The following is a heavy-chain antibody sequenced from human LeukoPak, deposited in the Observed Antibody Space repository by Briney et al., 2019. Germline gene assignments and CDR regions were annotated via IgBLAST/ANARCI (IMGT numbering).Heavy chain of an antibody. Sequence: SQTLSLTCTVSGGSISSGSYYWSWIRQPAGKGLEWIGRIYTSGSTNYNPSLRSRVTISVDTSKNQFSLKLSSVTAADTAVYYCARDLTTVTTSSVYWYFDLWGRGTQVTVSS. CDR1: GGSISSGSYY. J-gene: IGHJ2*01. CDR2: IYTSGST. D-gene: IGHD4-17*01. V-gene: IGHV4-61*02. CDR3: ARDLTTVTTSSVYWYFDL.